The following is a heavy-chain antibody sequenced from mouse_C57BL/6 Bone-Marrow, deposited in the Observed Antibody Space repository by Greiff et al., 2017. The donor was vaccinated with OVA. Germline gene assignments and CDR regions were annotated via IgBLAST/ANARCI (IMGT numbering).Heavy chain of an antibody. CDR1: GYTFTSYG. D-gene: IGHD1-1*01. CDR3: EGSSYDWYFEV. Sequence: VQLQQSGAELARPGASVKLSCKASGYTFTSYGISWVKQRTGQGLEWIGEIYPRSGNTFYNEKFKGKATLTADKSSSTAYMELRSLTSEDSAVDFCEGSSYDWYFEVWGTGTTVTVSS. V-gene: IGHV1-81*01. J-gene: IGHJ1*03. CDR2: IYPRSGNT.